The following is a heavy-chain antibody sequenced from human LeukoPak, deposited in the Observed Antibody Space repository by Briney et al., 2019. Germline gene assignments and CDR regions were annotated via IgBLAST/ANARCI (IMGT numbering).Heavy chain of an antibody. Sequence: SVKVSCKASGGTFSSYAIGWVRQAPGQGLEWMGRIIPILGIANYAQKFQGRVTITADKSTSTAYMELSSLRSEDTAVYYCARDWYGDILTGYYQNYYGMDVWGQGTTVTVSS. J-gene: IGHJ6*02. CDR3: ARDWYGDILTGYYQNYYGMDV. CDR2: IIPILGIA. D-gene: IGHD3-9*01. CDR1: GGTFSSYA. V-gene: IGHV1-69*04.